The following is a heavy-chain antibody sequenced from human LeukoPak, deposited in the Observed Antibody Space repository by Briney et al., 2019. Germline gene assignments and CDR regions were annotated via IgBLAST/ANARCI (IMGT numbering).Heavy chain of an antibody. V-gene: IGHV3-30*14. CDR1: GFTFSSYA. J-gene: IGHJ4*02. CDR2: ISYDGSNK. CDR3: ARGRITMIVVVYPYYFDY. D-gene: IGHD3-22*01. Sequence: GGSLRLSCAASGFTFSSYAMHWVRQAPGKGLEWVAVISYDGSNKYYADSVKGRFTISRDNSKNTLYLQMNSLRAEDTAVYYCARGRITMIVVVYPYYFDYWGQGTLVTVSS.